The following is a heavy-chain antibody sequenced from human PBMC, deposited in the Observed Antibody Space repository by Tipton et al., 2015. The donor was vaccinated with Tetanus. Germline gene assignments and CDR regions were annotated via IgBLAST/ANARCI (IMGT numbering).Heavy chain of an antibody. D-gene: IGHD4-11*01. CDR1: GFTLSDYY. V-gene: IGHV3-11*01. CDR2: ISSSGSTI. CDR3: ARRPAYCNHDY. J-gene: IGHJ4*02. Sequence: SLRLSCAASGFTLSDYYMSWIRQAPGKGLEWISYISSSGSTIYYADSVRGRFTISRDNTKNSLYLQMNSLRGDDTAVYYCARRPAYCNHDYWGQGTLVTVSS.